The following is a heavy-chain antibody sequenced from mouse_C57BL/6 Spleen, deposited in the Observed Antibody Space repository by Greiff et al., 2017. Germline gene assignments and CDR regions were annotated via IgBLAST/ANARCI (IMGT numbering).Heavy chain of an antibody. J-gene: IGHJ3*01. V-gene: IGHV5-17*01. Sequence: EVKLMESGGGLVKPGGSLKLSCAASGFTFSDYGMHWVRQAPEQGLEWVAYISSGSSTIYYADTVKGRFTISRDNAKNTLFLQMPSLRSEDTAMYYCAGGYDYDACAYWGQGTLVTVSA. CDR2: ISSGSSTI. CDR3: AGGYDYDACAY. D-gene: IGHD2-4*01. CDR1: GFTFSDYG.